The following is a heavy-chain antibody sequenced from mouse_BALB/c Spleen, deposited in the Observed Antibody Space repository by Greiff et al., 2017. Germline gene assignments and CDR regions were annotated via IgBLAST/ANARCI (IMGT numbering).Heavy chain of an antibody. CDR1: GYSITSDYA. V-gene: IGHV3-2*02. CDR2: ISYSGST. D-gene: IGHD2-10*01. Sequence: EVHLVESGPGLVKPSQSLSLTCTVTGYSITSDYAWNWIRQFPGNKLEWMGYISYSGSTSYNPSLKSRISITRDTSKNQFFLQLNSVTTEDTATYYCARPAYYGNYYAMDYWGQGTSVTVSS. CDR3: ARPAYYGNYYAMDY. J-gene: IGHJ4*01.